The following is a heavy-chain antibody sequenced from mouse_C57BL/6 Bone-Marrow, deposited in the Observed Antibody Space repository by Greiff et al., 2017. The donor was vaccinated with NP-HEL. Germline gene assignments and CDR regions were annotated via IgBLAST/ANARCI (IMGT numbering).Heavy chain of an antibody. CDR1: EYEFPSHD. D-gene: IGHD1-1*01. CDR3: ARHEYYGSSPWFAY. V-gene: IGHV5-2*01. J-gene: IGHJ3*01. CDR2: INSDGGST. Sequence: EVMLVESGGGLVQPGESLKLSCESNEYEFPSHDMSWVRKTPEKRLELVAAINSDGGSTYYPDTMEGRFIISRDNTKNTLYLQMSSLRSEDTALYYCARHEYYGSSPWFAYWGQGTLVTVSA.